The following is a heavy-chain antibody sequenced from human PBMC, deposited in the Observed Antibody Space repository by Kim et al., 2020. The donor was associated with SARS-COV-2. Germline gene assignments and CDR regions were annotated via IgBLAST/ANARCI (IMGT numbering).Heavy chain of an antibody. V-gene: IGHV4-31*02. Sequence: PSLKSRVTISVDTSKNQFTMKLSSVTAADTAVYYCARNCMEGYRVNWFDPWGQGTLVTVSS. D-gene: IGHD3-16*02. J-gene: IGHJ5*02. CDR3: ARNCMEGYRVNWFDP.